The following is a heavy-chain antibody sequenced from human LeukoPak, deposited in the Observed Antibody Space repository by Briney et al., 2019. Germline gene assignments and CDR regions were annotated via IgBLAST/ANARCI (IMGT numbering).Heavy chain of an antibody. J-gene: IGHJ4*02. CDR1: GFTFSSYE. CDR2: ISSSGSTI. Sequence: GGSLRLSCAASGFTFSSYEMNWVRQAPGKGLEWVSYISSSGSTIYYADSVKRRFTISRDNAKKSLYLQMASLRAEDTAVYYCSRDLDCSGGSCYGWYFDYWGQGTLVTVSS. V-gene: IGHV3-48*03. CDR3: SRDLDCSGGSCYGWYFDY. D-gene: IGHD2-15*01.